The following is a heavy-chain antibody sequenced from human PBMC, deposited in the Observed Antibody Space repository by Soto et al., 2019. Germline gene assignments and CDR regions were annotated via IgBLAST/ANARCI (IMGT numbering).Heavy chain of an antibody. CDR3: AHAMLYCTGGSCSTWFDS. D-gene: IGHD2-15*01. Sequence: QITLKESGPTPVKPTQTLTLTCTFSGFSLSTHGVGVGWVRQPAGKALEWLALIYWDDDKRYSASLNSRLTITKDTSKNQVVLTMTNMDPVDTATYYCAHAMLYCTGGSCSTWFDSWGQGTLVTVSS. CDR2: IYWDDDK. J-gene: IGHJ5*01. V-gene: IGHV2-5*02. CDR1: GFSLSTHGVG.